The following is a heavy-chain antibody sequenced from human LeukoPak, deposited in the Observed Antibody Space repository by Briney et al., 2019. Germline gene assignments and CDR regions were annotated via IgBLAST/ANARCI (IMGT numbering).Heavy chain of an antibody. D-gene: IGHD6-19*01. J-gene: IGHJ4*02. CDR1: GFTFSGYW. CDR3: AKEWGSGWRGDFDY. Sequence: GGSLRLSCAASGFTFSGYWMSWVRQAPGKRLEWVANIKQDGSEKYYVDSVKGRFTISRGNAKNSLYLQMNSLRAEDTALYYCAKEWGSGWRGDFDYWGQGTLVTVSS. V-gene: IGHV3-7*03. CDR2: IKQDGSEK.